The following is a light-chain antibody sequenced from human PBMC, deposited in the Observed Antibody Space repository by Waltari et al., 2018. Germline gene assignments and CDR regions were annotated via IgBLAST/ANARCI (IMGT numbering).Light chain of an antibody. Sequence: EIVLTQSPATLYLSPGERATLSRRASQSVSSYLAWYQQKPGQAPRLLIYDASNRATGIPARFSCSGSGTDFTLTISSLEPEDFAVYYCQQRSNWPPLTFGQGTRLEIK. CDR2: DAS. J-gene: IGKJ5*01. CDR3: QQRSNWPPLT. CDR1: QSVSSY. V-gene: IGKV3-11*01.